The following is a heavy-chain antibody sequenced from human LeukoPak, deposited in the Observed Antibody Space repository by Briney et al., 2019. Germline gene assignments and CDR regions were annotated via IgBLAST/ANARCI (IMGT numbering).Heavy chain of an antibody. J-gene: IGHJ5*02. CDR1: GFTFSNYA. Sequence: SGGSLRLSCAASGFTFSNYAMSWVRQAPGKGLEWVSTISNSGGSTYCADSVKGRFTISRDNFKNTLYLQMNSLRAEDTAVYYCAKGTTVTRGGWFDPWGQGTLVTVSS. CDR2: ISNSGGST. V-gene: IGHV3-23*01. CDR3: AKGTTVTRGGWFDP. D-gene: IGHD4-17*01.